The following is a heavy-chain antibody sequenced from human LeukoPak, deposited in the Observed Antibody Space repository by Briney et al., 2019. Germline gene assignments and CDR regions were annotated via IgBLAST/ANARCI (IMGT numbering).Heavy chain of an antibody. CDR2: ISGSGGST. Sequence: GGSLRLSCAASGFTFSNYAMSWVRQAPGKGLEWVSAISGSGGSTYYADSVKGRFTISRDNSKNTLYLQMNSLRAEDTAMYYCAREAYCSGGSCFYGMDVWGQGTTVTVSS. J-gene: IGHJ6*02. CDR3: AREAYCSGGSCFYGMDV. D-gene: IGHD2-15*01. V-gene: IGHV3-23*01. CDR1: GFTFSNYA.